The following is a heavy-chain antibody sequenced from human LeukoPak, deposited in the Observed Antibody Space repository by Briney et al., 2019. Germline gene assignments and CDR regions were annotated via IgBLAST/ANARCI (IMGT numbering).Heavy chain of an antibody. J-gene: IGHJ6*02. Sequence: GGSLRLSCTASGFTFSGYGMHWVRQAPGKELEWVAVISYDGSNQYYADSVKGRFTISRDNSKNTLSLQMNSLRAEDTAVYYCARSGSTYYYGMDVWGQGTTVTVSS. CDR3: ARSGSTYYYGMDV. V-gene: IGHV3-30*03. D-gene: IGHD3-10*01. CDR1: GFTFSGYG. CDR2: ISYDGSNQ.